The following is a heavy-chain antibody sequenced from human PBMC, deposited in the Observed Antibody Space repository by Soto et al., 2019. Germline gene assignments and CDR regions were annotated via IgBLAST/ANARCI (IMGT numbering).Heavy chain of an antibody. V-gene: IGHV4-34*01. D-gene: IGHD3-3*01. Sequence: PSETLSLTCAVYGGSFSGYYWSWIRQPPGKGLEWIGEINHSGSTNYNPSLKSRVTISVDTSKNQFSLKLSSVTAADTAVYYCARGITIFGVVNRYFDYWGQGTLVTVSS. CDR1: GGSFSGYY. CDR3: ARGITIFGVVNRYFDY. CDR2: INHSGST. J-gene: IGHJ4*02.